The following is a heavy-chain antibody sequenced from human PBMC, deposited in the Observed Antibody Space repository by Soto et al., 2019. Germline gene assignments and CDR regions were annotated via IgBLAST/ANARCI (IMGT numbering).Heavy chain of an antibody. J-gene: IGHJ4*02. V-gene: IGHV3-48*01. CDR3: ARDWDDILILGY. Sequence: GGSLRLSCAAAGFTFSSYSMNWVRQAPGKGLEWVSYISSSTIYYADSVKGRFTISRDNVKNSLYLQMNSLRAEDTALYYCARDWDDILILGYWGQGTLVTVSS. CDR2: ISSSTI. CDR1: GFTFSSYS. D-gene: IGHD3-9*01.